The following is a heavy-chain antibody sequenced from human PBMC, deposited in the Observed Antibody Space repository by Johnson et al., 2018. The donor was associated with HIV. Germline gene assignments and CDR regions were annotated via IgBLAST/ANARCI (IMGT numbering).Heavy chain of an antibody. CDR3: DI. CDR1: GFTFGDYA. V-gene: IGHV3-49*04. J-gene: IGHJ3*02. D-gene: IGHD3-3*01. CDR2: IRSKAYGGTT. Sequence: EVQLLESGGGLVQPGRSLRLSCTASGFTFGDYAMSWVRQAPGKGLEWVGFIRSKAYGGTTEYAKNSLYLQMNSLRVEDTAVYYCARISYNFWSDPDAFDIWGQGTIVTVSS.